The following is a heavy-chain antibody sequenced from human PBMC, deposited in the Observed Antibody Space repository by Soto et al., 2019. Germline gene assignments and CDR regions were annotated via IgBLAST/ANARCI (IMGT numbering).Heavy chain of an antibody. J-gene: IGHJ4*02. Sequence: EVQLLESGGGLVQPGGSLRLSCAASGVMFSGYAMTWVRQAPGKGLEWVSGISGTTGSTDYADSVKGRFTISRDNSRNTWYLQMHSLRAEDTAIYYCAREDAGSPFDYWGPGTLVTVSS. V-gene: IGHV3-23*01. CDR1: GVMFSGYA. CDR3: AREDAGSPFDY. D-gene: IGHD1-26*01. CDR2: ISGTTGST.